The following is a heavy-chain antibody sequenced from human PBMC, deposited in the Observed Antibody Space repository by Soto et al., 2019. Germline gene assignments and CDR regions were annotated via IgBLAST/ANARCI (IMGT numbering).Heavy chain of an antibody. CDR1: GGSISSGGYY. CDR2: IYYRGST. D-gene: IGHD3-3*01. V-gene: IGHV4-31*03. Sequence: QVQLQESGPGLVKPSQTLSLTCTVSGGSISSGGYYWSWICQHPGKGLEWIGYIYYRGSTYYNPSVKSRVTISVDTSKNQFSLKLSSVTAADTAVYYCARDSPLGEWLFDYWGQGTLVTVSS. J-gene: IGHJ4*02. CDR3: ARDSPLGEWLFDY.